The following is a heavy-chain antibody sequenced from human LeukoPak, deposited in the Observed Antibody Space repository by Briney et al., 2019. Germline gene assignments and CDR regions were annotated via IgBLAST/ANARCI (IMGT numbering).Heavy chain of an antibody. CDR1: GRSLSSGSYY. V-gene: IGHV4-61*02. D-gene: IGHD6-19*01. CDR3: ARAGYSSGWKGAFDI. J-gene: IGHJ3*02. CDR2: IYTSGST. Sequence: SETLSLTCTVSGRSLSSGSYYWGWFPQPAGKGLEWIGRIYTSGSTNYNPALKRRVTISVDTSKNQFSLKLSSVTAEDTAVYYCARAGYSSGWKGAFDIWGQGTMVTVSS.